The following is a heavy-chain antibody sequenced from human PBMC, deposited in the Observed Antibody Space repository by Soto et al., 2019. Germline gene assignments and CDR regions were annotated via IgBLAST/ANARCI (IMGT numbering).Heavy chain of an antibody. V-gene: IGHV3-30-3*01. CDR2: IAYDGTNE. CDR3: AKDWDSGSSQYYYYFYGMDV. D-gene: IGHD3-10*01. CDR1: GFTFSSYA. Sequence: PGGSLRLSCAASGFTFSSYAMHWVRQAPGKGLEWVARIAYDGTNEHYADSVKGRFTISRDNSKNTLYLQMNSLRDEDTAVYFCAKDWDSGSSQYYYYFYGMDVWGQGTTVTVSS. J-gene: IGHJ6*02.